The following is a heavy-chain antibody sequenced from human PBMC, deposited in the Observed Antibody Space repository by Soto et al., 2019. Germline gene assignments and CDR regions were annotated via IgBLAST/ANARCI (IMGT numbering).Heavy chain of an antibody. CDR2: INPHGGST. Sequence: ASVKVSCKAPRDTFTSYYINWVRQAPGQGLEWMGVINPHGGSTAYAQKFKGRVTLTRDTSASTVYMEVSSLTSEGTAMYYCARSSGGNFGIIIEGTNWFAPWGQGTLVTVS. CDR1: RDTFTSYY. D-gene: IGHD1-26*01. CDR3: ARSSGGNFGIIIEGTNWFAP. V-gene: IGHV1-46*01. J-gene: IGHJ5*02.